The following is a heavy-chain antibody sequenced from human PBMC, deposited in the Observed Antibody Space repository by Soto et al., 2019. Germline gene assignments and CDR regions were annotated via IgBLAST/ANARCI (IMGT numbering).Heavy chain of an antibody. J-gene: IGHJ4*02. Sequence: ASVKVSCKASGYTFASYYMHCVRQAPGQGLEWMGIINPSGGSTSYAQKFQGRVTMTRDTSTSTVYMELSSLRSEDTAVYYCAREVVAAYDYWGQGTPVTVSS. D-gene: IGHD2-15*01. V-gene: IGHV1-46*01. CDR3: AREVVAAYDY. CDR2: INPSGGST. CDR1: GYTFASYY.